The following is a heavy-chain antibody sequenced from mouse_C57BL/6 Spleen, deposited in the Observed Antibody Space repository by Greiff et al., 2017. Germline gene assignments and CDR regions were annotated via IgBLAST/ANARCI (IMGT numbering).Heavy chain of an antibody. CDR2: IDPSDSYT. CDR3: ARGRDGNDAMDY. V-gene: IGHV1-69*01. D-gene: IGHD2-1*01. Sequence: QVQLQQPGAELVMPGASVKLSCKASGYTFTSYWMHWVKQRPGQGLEWIGEIDPSDSYTNYNQKFKGKSTLTVDKSSSTAYMQLSSLTSEDSAVYYCARGRDGNDAMDYWGQGTSVTVSS. J-gene: IGHJ4*01. CDR1: GYTFTSYW.